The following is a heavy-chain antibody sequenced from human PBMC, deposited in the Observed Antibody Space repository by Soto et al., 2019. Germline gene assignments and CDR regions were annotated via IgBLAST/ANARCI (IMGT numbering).Heavy chain of an antibody. V-gene: IGHV4-59*01. CDR1: GDSISSFY. Sequence: QVQLQESGPGPVKPSETLSLTCIVSGDSISSFYWSWIRQPPGKGLEWIGHIYYSGRTNYNPSLKRRVTISVDTSKNQFSLKLTSVTAAYTAVYYCVRDVGQAARNVWGQGTLVTVSS. CDR3: VRDVGQAARNV. CDR2: IYYSGRT. J-gene: IGHJ4*02. D-gene: IGHD6-25*01.